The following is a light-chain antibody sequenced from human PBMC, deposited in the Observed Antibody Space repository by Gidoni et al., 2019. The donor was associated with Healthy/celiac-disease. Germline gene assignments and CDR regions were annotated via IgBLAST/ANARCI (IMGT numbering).Light chain of an antibody. Sequence: IVLTQSPGTLSLSPGERATLPCRAGQSVSSSYLAWYQQKPGQAPRLLIYGASSRDTAIPDRFSGSGSGTDFTLTISRLEPEDFAVYYCQQYGSSQWTFXXXTKVEIK. CDR2: GAS. CDR3: QQYGSSQWT. CDR1: QSVSSSY. V-gene: IGKV3-20*01. J-gene: IGKJ1*01.